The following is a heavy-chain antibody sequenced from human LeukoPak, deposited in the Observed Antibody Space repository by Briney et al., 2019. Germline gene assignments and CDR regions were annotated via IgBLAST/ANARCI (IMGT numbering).Heavy chain of an antibody. V-gene: IGHV4-61*02. J-gene: IGHJ6*03. CDR1: GASISSGDYY. CDR3: AGLGWLGEYYFYYVTV. CDR2: IYTGGST. Sequence: SETLSLTCTVSGASISSGDYYWTWIRQPAGKGPEWIGRIYTGGSTNFNPSLKSRVSMSMDTSKNQFSLKVNSVTAADTAVYYCAGLGWLGEYYFYYVTVWGKGTTVTVSS. D-gene: IGHD6-19*01.